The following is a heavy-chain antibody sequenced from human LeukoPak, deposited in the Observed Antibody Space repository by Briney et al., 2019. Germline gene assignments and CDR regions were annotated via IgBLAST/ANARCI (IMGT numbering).Heavy chain of an antibody. D-gene: IGHD1-26*01. V-gene: IGHV3-30*02. J-gene: IGHJ4*02. Sequence: GGSLRLSCAASGFTFSSYGMHWVRQAPGKGLEGVAFIRYDGSNKYYAVSVRGRFTISRDNTKNTLYLQMNSLRAEDTAVYYCAKDGPGATYPQWFDYWGQGTLVTVSS. CDR1: GFTFSSYG. CDR3: AKDGPGATYPQWFDY. CDR2: IRYDGSNK.